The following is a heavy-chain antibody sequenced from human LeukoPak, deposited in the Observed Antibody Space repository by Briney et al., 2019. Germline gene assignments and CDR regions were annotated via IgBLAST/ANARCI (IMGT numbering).Heavy chain of an antibody. D-gene: IGHD1-14*01. J-gene: IGHJ4*02. CDR1: GFTFSSYA. V-gene: IGHV3-30-3*01. CDR2: ISYDGSNK. Sequence: GRFLRLSCAASGFTFSSYAMHWVRQAPGKGLEWVAVISYDGSNKYYADSVKGRFTISRDNSKNTVYLQMNSLRSEDTGLYFCAQDVRIEEVPLLGPGFWGQGTLVTVSS. CDR3: AQDVRIEEVPLLGPGF.